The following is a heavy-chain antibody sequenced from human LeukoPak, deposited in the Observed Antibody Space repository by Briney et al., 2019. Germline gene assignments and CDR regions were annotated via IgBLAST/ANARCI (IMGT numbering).Heavy chain of an antibody. Sequence: AGGSLRLSCAASGFTFSSYGMHWVRQAPGKGLEWVAFIRYDGSNKYYADSVKGRFTISRDNSKNTLYLQMNSLRAEDTAVYYCAKGVDIVVVVAAFDYWGQGTLVTVSS. V-gene: IGHV3-30*02. CDR2: IRYDGSNK. D-gene: IGHD2-15*01. CDR1: GFTFSSYG. J-gene: IGHJ4*02. CDR3: AKGVDIVVVVAAFDY.